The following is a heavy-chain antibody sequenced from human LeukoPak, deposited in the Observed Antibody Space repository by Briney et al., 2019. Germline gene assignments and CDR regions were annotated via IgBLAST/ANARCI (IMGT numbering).Heavy chain of an antibody. J-gene: IGHJ4*02. V-gene: IGHV1-2*02. CDR3: ARLADCSSSSCRSFDY. CDR2: INPNSGFT. Sequence: ASVKVSCTASGYPFTGYYLHWVRQAPGQGLEWMGWINPNSGFTNYAQKFQGRVTMTRDTSISTAYMELSRLRSDDTAVYYRARLADCSSSSCRSFDYWGQGTLVTVSS. CDR1: GYPFTGYY. D-gene: IGHD2-2*01.